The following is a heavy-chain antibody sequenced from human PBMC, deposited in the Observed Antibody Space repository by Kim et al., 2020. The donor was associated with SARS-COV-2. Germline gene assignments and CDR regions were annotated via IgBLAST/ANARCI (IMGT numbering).Heavy chain of an antibody. Sequence: GGSLRLSCVASGFTFSNFWMSWVRQAPGKGLEWVGNIKQDGSETYYVDSVEGRFTISRDNAQNSLFLQMNYLRGDDTAVYYCVRDENVLMWFGELDYWG. CDR3: VRDENVLMWFGELDY. CDR1: GFTFSNFW. V-gene: IGHV3-7*05. J-gene: IGHJ4*01. CDR2: IKQDGSET. D-gene: IGHD3-10*01.